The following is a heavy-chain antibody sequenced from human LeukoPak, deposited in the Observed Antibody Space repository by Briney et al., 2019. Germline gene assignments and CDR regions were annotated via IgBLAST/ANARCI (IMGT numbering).Heavy chain of an antibody. CDR2: ISGSGGST. J-gene: IGHJ4*02. CDR3: ANDPIDSYGR. V-gene: IGHV3-23*01. CDR1: GFTFSSYA. Sequence: PGGSLRLSCAASGFTFSSYAMSWVRQAPGKGLEWVSAISGSGGSTYYADSVKGRFTISRDNSENTVLLQMNSLRAEDTAVYYCANDPIDSYGRWGRGTLVTVSS. D-gene: IGHD5-18*01.